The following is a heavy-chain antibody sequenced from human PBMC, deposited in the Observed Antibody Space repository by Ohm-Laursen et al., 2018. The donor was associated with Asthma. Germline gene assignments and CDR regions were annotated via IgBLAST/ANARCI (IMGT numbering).Heavy chain of an antibody. Sequence: SQTLSLTCIVSGDSISSGNNYWSWIRQHPAKGLEWIGYIYYSGNTYYNPPLKSRVTISVDTSKNQFSLELTSVTAADTAVYYCARGIDYGGNHVDSWGQGTLVTVSS. CDR3: ARGIDYGGNHVDS. CDR1: GDSISSGNNY. D-gene: IGHD4-23*01. J-gene: IGHJ4*02. CDR2: IYYSGNT. V-gene: IGHV4-31*03.